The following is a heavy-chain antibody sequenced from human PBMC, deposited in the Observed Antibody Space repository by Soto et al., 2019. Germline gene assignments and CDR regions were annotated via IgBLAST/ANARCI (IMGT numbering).Heavy chain of an antibody. CDR3: ARLVTTGTPPDY. V-gene: IGHV5-51*01. CDR1: GYTFASYW. J-gene: IGHJ4*01. D-gene: IGHD4-17*01. CDR2: IYPDDSDT. Sequence: PGQSLKISCNGSGYTFASYWICWVRQMPWKGLEWMGIIYPDDSDTRYSPSFQGQVTISADKSISTAYLQWRSLKASDTAMYYCARLVTTGTPPDYWGQGTLVTVSS.